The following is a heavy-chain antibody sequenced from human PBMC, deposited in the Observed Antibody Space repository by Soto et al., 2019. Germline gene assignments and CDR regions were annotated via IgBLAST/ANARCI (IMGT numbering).Heavy chain of an antibody. CDR1: GYSFTSYW. CDR2: IYPGDSDT. CDR3: ARRYCSGGSCYSFDY. D-gene: IGHD2-15*01. J-gene: IGHJ4*02. V-gene: IGHV5-51*01. Sequence: GESLKISCKGSGYSFTSYWIGWVRQMPGKGLEWMGIIYPGDSDTRYSPSFQGQVTISADKSISTAYLQWSSLKASDTARYYCARRYCSGGSCYSFDYWGQGTLVTVSS.